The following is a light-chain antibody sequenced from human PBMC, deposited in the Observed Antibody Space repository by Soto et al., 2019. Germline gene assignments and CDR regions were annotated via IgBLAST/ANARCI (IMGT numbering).Light chain of an antibody. CDR1: QSVSNF. V-gene: IGKV3-11*01. Sequence: EIVLTQSPATLSLSPGETATLSCRASQSVSNFLAWYQQKPGQAPRLLIYETDHRATGIPDRFSGSGSGTDCALTITSLEPEDFAVYHCQQRSNWPPTFGQGSKLEIK. J-gene: IGKJ2*01. CDR3: QQRSNWPPT. CDR2: ETD.